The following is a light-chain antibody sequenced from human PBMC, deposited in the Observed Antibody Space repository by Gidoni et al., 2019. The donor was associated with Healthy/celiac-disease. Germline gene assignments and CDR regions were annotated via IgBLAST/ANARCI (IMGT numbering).Light chain of an antibody. J-gene: IGKJ1*01. CDR2: GAS. CDR3: QQYGSSPRT. V-gene: IGKV3-20*01. Sequence: EIVLTQSPGTLSLSPGERATLSFRASQSVSSSYLAWYQQKPGQAPRLLIYGASSRATGIPDRFSGSGSGTDFTLTISRLEPEDFAVYYCQQYGSSPRTFXQXTKVEIK. CDR1: QSVSSSY.